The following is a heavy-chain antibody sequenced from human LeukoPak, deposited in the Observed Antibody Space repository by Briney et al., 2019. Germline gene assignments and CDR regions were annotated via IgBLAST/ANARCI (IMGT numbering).Heavy chain of an antibody. Sequence: ASVTVSCKASGYTFTSYAMNWVRQAPGQGLEWMGWINTNTGNPTYAHGFTGRFVFSLDTSVSTAYLQISSLKAEDTAVYYCARDLDSILWHLGPYGMDVWGQGTTVTVSS. V-gene: IGHV7-4-1*02. J-gene: IGHJ6*02. CDR2: INTNTGNP. D-gene: IGHD2-21*01. CDR3: ARDLDSILWHLGPYGMDV. CDR1: GYTFTSYA.